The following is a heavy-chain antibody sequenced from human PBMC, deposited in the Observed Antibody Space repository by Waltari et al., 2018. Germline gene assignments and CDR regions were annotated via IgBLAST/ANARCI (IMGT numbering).Heavy chain of an antibody. Sequence: EVQLVTSGGGLVQPGRSLRLACVGSGFRFDDYAMDWVRQRPGKGLEWLSGIGWNSGAIGYADSVRGRFSTYRDNARKSLYLQMGRLRPEDTALYYCVKGGWGFGAFYEQHWGQGIQVTVSS. J-gene: IGHJ4*02. CDR3: VKGGWGFGAFYEQH. V-gene: IGHV3-9*01. CDR2: IGWNSGAI. D-gene: IGHD3-10*01. CDR1: GFRFDDYA.